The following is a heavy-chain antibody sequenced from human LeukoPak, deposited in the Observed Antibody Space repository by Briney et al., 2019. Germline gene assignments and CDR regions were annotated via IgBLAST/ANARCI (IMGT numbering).Heavy chain of an antibody. CDR3: VEDRNVNPDSFDY. J-gene: IGHJ4*02. CDR1: GFSFSSYA. CDR2: ISGSGGTGISGSGAST. V-gene: IGHV3-23*01. Sequence: GGSLRLSCAASGFSFSSYATSWVRQAPGMGLEWVSGISGSGGTGISGSGASTFYADSVKGRFTISRDNSKNTLYLQMNSLRAEDTAVYYCVEDRNVNPDSFDYWGQGTLVTVSS.